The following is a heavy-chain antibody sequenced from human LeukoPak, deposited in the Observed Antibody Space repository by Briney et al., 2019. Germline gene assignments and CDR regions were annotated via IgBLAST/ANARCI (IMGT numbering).Heavy chain of an antibody. CDR3: AKATPPRITMIVVVGYYFDY. V-gene: IGHV3-11*01. D-gene: IGHD3-22*01. J-gene: IGHJ4*02. CDR2: ISNTGDFI. CDR1: GLTFSDEY. Sequence: PGGSLRLSCAASGLTFSDEYMSWIRQAPGKGLEWVSYISNTGDFIAYADSVKGRFTISRDNSKNTLYLQMNSLRAEDTAVYYCAKATPPRITMIVVVGYYFDYWGQGTLVTVSS.